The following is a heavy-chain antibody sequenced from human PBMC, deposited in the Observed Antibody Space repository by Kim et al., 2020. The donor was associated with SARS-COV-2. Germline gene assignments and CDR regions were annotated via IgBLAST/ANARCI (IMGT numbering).Heavy chain of an antibody. CDR2: ISWNSGSI. CDR3: AKDMEGMSDI. Sequence: GGSLRLSCAASGFTFDDYAMHWVRQAPGKGLEWVSGISWNSGSIGYADSVKGRFTISRDNAKNSLYLQMNSLRAEDTALYYCAKDMEGMSDIWGQGTMVTVSS. D-gene: IGHD1-1*01. CDR1: GFTFDDYA. V-gene: IGHV3-9*01. J-gene: IGHJ3*02.